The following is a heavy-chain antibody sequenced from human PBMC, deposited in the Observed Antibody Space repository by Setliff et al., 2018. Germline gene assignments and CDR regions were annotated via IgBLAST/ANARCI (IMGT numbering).Heavy chain of an antibody. CDR1: GFTFSSYS. CDR2: ISSSSSTI. Sequence: SLRLSCAASGFTFSSYSMNWVRQAPGKGLEWVSYISSSSSTIYYADSVKGRFTISRDNAKNSLYLQMNSLRAEDTAVYYCARDKTIFLSRYYMDVWGKGTTVTVSS. CDR3: ARDKTIFLSRYYMDV. J-gene: IGHJ6*03. D-gene: IGHD3-3*01. V-gene: IGHV3-48*01.